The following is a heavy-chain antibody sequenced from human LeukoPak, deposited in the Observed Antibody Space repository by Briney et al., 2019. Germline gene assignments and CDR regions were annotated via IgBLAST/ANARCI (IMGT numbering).Heavy chain of an antibody. CDR3: ARDDVRLYDAFDI. Sequence: PSQTLSLTCTVSGGSISSGSYYWSWIRQPAGKGLEWIGRIYTSGSTNYNPSLKSRVTISVDTSKNQFSLKLSSVTAADTAVYYCARDDVRLYDAFDIWGQGTMVTVSS. D-gene: IGHD3-10*01. CDR1: GGSISSGSYY. CDR2: IYTSGST. J-gene: IGHJ3*02. V-gene: IGHV4-61*02.